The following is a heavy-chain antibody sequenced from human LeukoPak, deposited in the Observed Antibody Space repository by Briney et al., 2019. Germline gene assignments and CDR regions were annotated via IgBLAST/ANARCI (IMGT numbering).Heavy chain of an antibody. V-gene: IGHV3-23*01. CDR3: AKGAYDYIEIAYFDS. Sequence: GGSLRLSCAASGFTSTNYAMNWVRQAPGKGLEWVSVLIGSSGSTDYADSVKGRFTMSRDNSKNTVFLHMNSLRAEDTAIYYCAKGAYDYIEIAYFDSWGQGTPVTVSS. J-gene: IGHJ4*02. CDR2: LIGSSGST. D-gene: IGHD5-12*01. CDR1: GFTSTNYA.